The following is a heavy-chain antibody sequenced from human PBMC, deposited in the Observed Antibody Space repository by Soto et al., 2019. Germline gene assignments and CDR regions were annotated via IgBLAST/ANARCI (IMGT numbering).Heavy chain of an antibody. CDR3: AREDSGWYWNLDY. V-gene: IGHV1-69*13. J-gene: IGHJ4*02. Sequence: ASVKVSCKASGGTFSSYAISWVRQAPGQGLEWMGGIIPIFGTANYAQKFQGRVTITADESTSTAYMELSSLRSEDTAVYYCAREDSGWYWNLDYWGQGTLVTVSS. CDR1: GGTFSSYA. CDR2: IIPIFGTA. D-gene: IGHD6-19*01.